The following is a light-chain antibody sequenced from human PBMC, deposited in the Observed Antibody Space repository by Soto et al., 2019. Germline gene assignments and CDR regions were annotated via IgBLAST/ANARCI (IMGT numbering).Light chain of an antibody. CDR2: DTS. J-gene: IGLJ3*02. CDR1: TGAVTCGHY. V-gene: IGLV7-46*01. Sequence: QAVVTQEPSLTVSPGGTVTLTCGSSTGAVTCGHYPYWFQQKPGQAPRTLIYDTSNKHSWTPARFSGSLLGGKAALTLSGAQPEDEAEYYCLLSYSGARQVFGGGTKLTVL. CDR3: LLSYSGARQV.